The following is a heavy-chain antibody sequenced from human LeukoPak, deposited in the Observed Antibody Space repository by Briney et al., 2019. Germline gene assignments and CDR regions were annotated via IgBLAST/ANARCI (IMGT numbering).Heavy chain of an antibody. CDR3: ANHPPDCSGGSCYSNYYYYYMDV. D-gene: IGHD2-15*01. J-gene: IGHJ6*03. CDR1: GFTFSSYA. Sequence: HTGGSLRLSCAASGFTFSSYAMSWVRQAPGKGLEWVSAISGSGGSTYYADSVKGRFTISRDNSKNTLYLQMNSLRAEDTAVYYSANHPPDCSGGSCYSNYYYYYMDVWGKGTTVTVSS. V-gene: IGHV3-23*01. CDR2: ISGSGGST.